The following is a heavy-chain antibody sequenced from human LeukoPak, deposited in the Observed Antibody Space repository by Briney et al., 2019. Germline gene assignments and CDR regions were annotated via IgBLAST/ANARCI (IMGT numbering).Heavy chain of an antibody. Sequence: SSETLSLTCTVSGGSISSYFWSWIRQPPGKGLQWVGYIYYSGITNYNYNPSLKSRVTLSVDTSKNHFSLKLSSVTAADTAVYYCARAYNYGSGSYSAFPYWGQGTLVTVSS. V-gene: IGHV4-59*01. CDR3: ARAYNYGSGSYSAFPY. CDR1: GGSISSYF. D-gene: IGHD3-10*01. CDR2: IYYSGIT. J-gene: IGHJ4*02.